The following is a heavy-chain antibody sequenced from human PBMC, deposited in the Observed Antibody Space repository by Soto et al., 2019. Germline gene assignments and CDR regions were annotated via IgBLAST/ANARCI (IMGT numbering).Heavy chain of an antibody. J-gene: IGHJ4*02. V-gene: IGHV4-34*01. CDR3: ARRRWHQMPLDY. D-gene: IGHD2-15*01. Sequence: QVQLQQWGAGLLKPSETLSLTCAVYGGSFSGYYWSWIRQPPGKGLEWIGEINHSGSTNYNPSLKGRXXIXVXXSKTQFSLKLSSVTAADTAVYYCARRRWHQMPLDYWGQGTLVTVSS. CDR2: INHSGST. CDR1: GGSFSGYY.